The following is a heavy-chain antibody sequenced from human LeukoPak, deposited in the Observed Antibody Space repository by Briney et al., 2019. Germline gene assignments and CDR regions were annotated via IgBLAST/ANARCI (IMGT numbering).Heavy chain of an antibody. CDR3: AKDGVILAPGIYWYMDV. V-gene: IGHV3-30*02. Sequence: PGGSLRLSCVGSTFTFSDYGMPWVRQAPGKGLEWVAFIRYDGKKTYYADSAKGRFTISRDNSKNTLYLEMNSLRAEDTAVFYCAKDGVILAPGIYWYMDVWGRGTTVTVSS. CDR1: TFTFSDYG. CDR2: IRYDGKKT. J-gene: IGHJ6*03. D-gene: IGHD3-16*02.